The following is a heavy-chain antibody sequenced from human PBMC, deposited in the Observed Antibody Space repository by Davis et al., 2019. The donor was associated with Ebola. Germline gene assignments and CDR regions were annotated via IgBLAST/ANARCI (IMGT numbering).Heavy chain of an antibody. CDR2: ISGGGTST. D-gene: IGHD6-13*01. J-gene: IGHJ6*02. V-gene: IGHV3-23*01. CDR3: AKGSSWFPYYCGLDV. CDR1: GFSFAGYA. Sequence: GESLKISCAASGFSFAGYAMSWVRQAPGEGLEWVSGISGGGTSTYYADSVKGRFTISRDNSKRTLHLQMDSLRAEDTAVYYCAKGSSWFPYYCGLDVWGQGTAVTVSS.